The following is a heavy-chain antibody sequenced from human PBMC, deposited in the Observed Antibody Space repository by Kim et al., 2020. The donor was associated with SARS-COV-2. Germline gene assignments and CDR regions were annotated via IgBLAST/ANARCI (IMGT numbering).Heavy chain of an antibody. Sequence: AQGFTGRFVFSLDTSVSTAYLQISSLKAEDTAVYYCARAHCSSTSCYLDYWGQGTLVTVSS. J-gene: IGHJ4*02. CDR3: ARAHCSSTSCYLDY. V-gene: IGHV7-4-1*02. D-gene: IGHD2-2*01.